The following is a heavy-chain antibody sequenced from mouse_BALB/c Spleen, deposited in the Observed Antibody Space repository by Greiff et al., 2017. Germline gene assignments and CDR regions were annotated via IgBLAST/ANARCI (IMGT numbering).Heavy chain of an antibody. D-gene: IGHD4-1*02. J-gene: IGHJ2*01. CDR3: ERRDPNWFFDY. CDR2: INPYNDGT. CDR1: GYTFTSYV. Sequence: EVQLQQSGPELVKPGASVKMSCKASGYTFTSYVLHWVKQKPGQGLEWIGYINPYNDGTKYNEKFKDKATLTSDKSSSTAYMELSSLTSEDSAVYYCERRDPNWFFDYWGQGTTLTVSS. V-gene: IGHV1-14*01.